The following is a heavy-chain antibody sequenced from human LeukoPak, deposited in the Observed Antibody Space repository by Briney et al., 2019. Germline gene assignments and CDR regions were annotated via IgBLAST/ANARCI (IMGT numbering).Heavy chain of an antibody. V-gene: IGHV1-18*01. Sequence: ASVKVSCKASGYTFTSYGISWVRQAPGQGLEWMGWISAYNGNTNYAQKLQGRVTMTRDTSTSTVYMELSSLRSEDTAVYYCAREQEGSFDYWGQGTLVTVSS. J-gene: IGHJ4*02. CDR3: AREQEGSFDY. CDR2: ISAYNGNT. CDR1: GYTFTSYG.